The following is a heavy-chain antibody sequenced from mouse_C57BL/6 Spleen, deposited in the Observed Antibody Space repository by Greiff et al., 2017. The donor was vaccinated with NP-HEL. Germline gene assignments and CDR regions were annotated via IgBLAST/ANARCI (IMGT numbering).Heavy chain of an antibody. V-gene: IGHV1-80*01. CDR1: GYAFSSYW. J-gene: IGHJ2*01. CDR2: IYPGDGDT. D-gene: IGHD2-1*01. CDR3: ARGYYGNCFDY. Sequence: QVQLQQSGAELVKPGASVKISCKASGYAFSSYWMNWVKQRPGKGLEWIGQIYPGDGDTNYNGKFKGKATLTADKSSSTAYMQLSSLTSEDSAVYFCARGYYGNCFDYWGQGTTLTFSS.